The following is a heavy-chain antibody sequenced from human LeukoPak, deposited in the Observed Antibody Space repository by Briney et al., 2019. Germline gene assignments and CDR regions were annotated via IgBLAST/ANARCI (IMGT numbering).Heavy chain of an antibody. V-gene: IGHV1-3*01. CDR2: INAGNGNT. J-gene: IGHJ6*02. CDR1: GYIFTSYA. CDR3: ARDNVPTMIRRDLLLTMDV. D-gene: IGHD3-10*01. Sequence: ASVKVSCKASGYIFTSYAMHWVRQAPGQRLEWMGWINAGNGNTKYSQKFQGRVTFTRDTSARTAYMDLSSLRSEDTAVYYCARDNVPTMIRRDLLLTMDVWGQGTTVTVSS.